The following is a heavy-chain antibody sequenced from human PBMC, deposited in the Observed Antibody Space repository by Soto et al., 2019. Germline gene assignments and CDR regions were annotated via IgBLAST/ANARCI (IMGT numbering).Heavy chain of an antibody. CDR2: INHSGST. J-gene: IGHJ4*02. D-gene: IGHD3-9*01. CDR1: GGSFSGYY. V-gene: IGHV4-34*01. Sequence: SETLSLTCAVYGGSFSGYYWSWIRQPPGKGLEWIGEINHSGSTNYNPSLKSRVTISVDTSKNQFSLKLSSVTAADTAVYYCTTGYDILTGYQSGPPTFDYWGQGTLVTVSS. CDR3: TTGYDILTGYQSGPPTFDY.